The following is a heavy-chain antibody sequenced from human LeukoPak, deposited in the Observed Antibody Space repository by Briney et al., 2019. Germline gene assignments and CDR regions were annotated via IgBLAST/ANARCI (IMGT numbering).Heavy chain of an antibody. V-gene: IGHV1-2*02. D-gene: IGHD2-15*01. CDR2: INPNSGGT. J-gene: IGHJ6*04. CDR3: ATATSYCSGGSCYSGFVDV. Sequence: ASVKVSCKASGYTLTGYYMHWVRQAPGQGLEWMGWINPNSGGTNYAQKFHGRVTMTRDTSISTAYMELSRLRSDDTAVYYCATATSYCSGGSCYSGFVDVWGKGTTVTVSS. CDR1: GYTLTGYY.